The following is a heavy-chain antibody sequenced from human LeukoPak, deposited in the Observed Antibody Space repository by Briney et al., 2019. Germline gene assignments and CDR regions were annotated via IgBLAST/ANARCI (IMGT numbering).Heavy chain of an antibody. J-gene: IGHJ3*02. Sequence: GGSLRLSCAASGFTFSSYDMHWVRQATGKGLEWVSAIGTAGDTSYPGSVKGRFTISRENAKNSLYLQMNSLRAGDTAVYYCARGTGTTYDDAFDIWGQGTMVTVSS. CDR3: ARGTGTTYDDAFDI. CDR1: GFTFSSYD. D-gene: IGHD1-1*01. V-gene: IGHV3-13*01. CDR2: IGTAGDT.